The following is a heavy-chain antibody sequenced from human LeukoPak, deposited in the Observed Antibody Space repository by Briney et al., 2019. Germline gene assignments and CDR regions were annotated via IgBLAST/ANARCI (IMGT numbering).Heavy chain of an antibody. CDR3: AREESGGYFDY. J-gene: IGHJ4*02. D-gene: IGHD2-8*02. CDR2: INPTGTSK. V-gene: IGHV1-46*01. CDR1: GYTFTNYY. Sequence: ASVKVSCKASGYTFTNYYMHWVRQAPGQGLEWMGLINPTGTSKNYAQKLRGRVTMTRDTSTTTVYMELSSLRSEDTAVYYCAREESGGYFDYWGQGTLVTVSS.